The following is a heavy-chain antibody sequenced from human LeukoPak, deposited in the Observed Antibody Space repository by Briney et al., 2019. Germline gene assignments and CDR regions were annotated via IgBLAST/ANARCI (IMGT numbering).Heavy chain of an antibody. Sequence: QAGGSLRLSCAASGLSFDDYAMHWVRQVPGKGLEWVSGIGWNSVNIGYVDSVKGRFTISRDNAKNSLFLQMDSPRVEDTALYFCAKGLSLEGGSTWKYNWFDAWGQGTVVIVSS. CDR2: IGWNSVNI. CDR3: AKGLSLEGGSTWKYNWFDA. V-gene: IGHV3-9*01. CDR1: GLSFDDYA. J-gene: IGHJ5*02. D-gene: IGHD6-13*01.